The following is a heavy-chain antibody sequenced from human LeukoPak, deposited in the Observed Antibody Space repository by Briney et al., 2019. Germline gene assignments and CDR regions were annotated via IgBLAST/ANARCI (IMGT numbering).Heavy chain of an antibody. D-gene: IGHD2-15*01. CDR2: LYGGGTT. J-gene: IGHJ4*02. V-gene: IGHV3-53*01. Sequence: PGGSLRLSCAVFGVTVSSNYMSWVRQAPGKGLEWVSVLYGGGTTYYADSVKGRFTISRDNSKNTLYLQMNSLRAEDTAVYYCASTEGYCSGGSCPLYFDYWGQGTLVTVSS. CDR1: GVTVSSNY. CDR3: ASTEGYCSGGSCPLYFDY.